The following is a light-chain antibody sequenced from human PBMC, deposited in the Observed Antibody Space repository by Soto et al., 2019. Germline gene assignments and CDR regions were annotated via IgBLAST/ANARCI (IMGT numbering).Light chain of an antibody. J-gene: IGKJ1*01. CDR2: KAS. CDR3: QQYNSYWT. Sequence: DIQMTQSPSTLSASVGDRVTITCRASQSISSWLAWYQQKPGKAPRLLIYKASSLESGVPSRFGGSGSGTEFTLTISSLQPDDFATYYCQQYNSYWTFGQGTKVDNK. V-gene: IGKV1-5*03. CDR1: QSISSW.